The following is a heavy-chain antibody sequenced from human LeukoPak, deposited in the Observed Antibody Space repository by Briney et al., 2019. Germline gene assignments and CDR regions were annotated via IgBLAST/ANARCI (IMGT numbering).Heavy chain of an antibody. V-gene: IGHV4-59*01. D-gene: IGHD3-9*01. CDR1: GGSIRSYY. CDR2: IYYSGST. Sequence: PSETLSLTCTVSGGSIRSYYWSWIRQPPGKGLEWIGYIYYSGSTNYNPSLKSRVTISVDTSKNQFSLKLSSVTAADTAAYYCASDDILTGYYTSWGQGTLVTVSS. J-gene: IGHJ5*02. CDR3: ASDDILTGYYTS.